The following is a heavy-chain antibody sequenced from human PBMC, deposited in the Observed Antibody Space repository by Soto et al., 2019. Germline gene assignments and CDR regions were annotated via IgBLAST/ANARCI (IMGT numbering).Heavy chain of an antibody. V-gene: IGHV3-11*01. D-gene: IGHD6-19*01. CDR1: GFTFSDYY. CDR2: ISSSGSTI. Sequence: PGGSLRLSCAASGFTFSDYYMSWIRQAPGKGLEWVSYISSSGSTIYYADSVKGRFTISRDNAKNSLYLQMNSLRAEDTALYYCASSYSSGWTFDYWGQGTLVTVSS. CDR3: ASSYSSGWTFDY. J-gene: IGHJ4*02.